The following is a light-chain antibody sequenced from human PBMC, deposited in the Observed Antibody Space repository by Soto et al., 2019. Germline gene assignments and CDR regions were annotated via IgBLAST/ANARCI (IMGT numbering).Light chain of an antibody. CDR1: QSVNNK. CDR2: GAS. Sequence: EIVMTQSPATLSVSPGERATLSCRASQSVNNKLAWYQQKLGQAPRLLIYGASTRATGIPARFSGSGSGTEFTLTISSLQSQDFAVYFCQQYNNWPPYTFGQGTKLEIK. CDR3: QQYNNWPPYT. V-gene: IGKV3-15*01. J-gene: IGKJ2*01.